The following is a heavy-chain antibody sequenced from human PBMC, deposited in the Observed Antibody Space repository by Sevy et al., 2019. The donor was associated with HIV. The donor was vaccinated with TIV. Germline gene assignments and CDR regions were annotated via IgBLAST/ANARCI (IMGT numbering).Heavy chain of an antibody. J-gene: IGHJ4*02. D-gene: IGHD1-26*01. CDR2: ISGSGNTI. Sequence: GGSLRLSCAASGFIFSDYYMSWIRQAPGKGLEWVSYISGSGNTIYYTDSVKGRFTISRDNAKDSLYLQMNSLRAEDTAVYYCARAGGSWALRYWGQGRLFTVSS. CDR1: GFIFSDYY. V-gene: IGHV3-11*01. CDR3: ARAGGSWALRY.